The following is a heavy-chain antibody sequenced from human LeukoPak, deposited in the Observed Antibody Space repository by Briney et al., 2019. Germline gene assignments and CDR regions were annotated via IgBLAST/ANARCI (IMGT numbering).Heavy chain of an antibody. J-gene: IGHJ5*02. V-gene: IGHV4-59*08. CDR1: GGSISSYY. D-gene: IGHD2-15*01. CDR3: ARLHCSGGSCYSAGEGNWFDP. Sequence: SETLSLTCTVSGGSISSYYWSWIRQPPGKGLEWIGYIYYSGSTNYNPSLKSRVTISVDTSKNQFSLKLSSVTAADTAVYYCARLHCSGGSCYSAGEGNWFDPWGQGTLVTVSS. CDR2: IYYSGST.